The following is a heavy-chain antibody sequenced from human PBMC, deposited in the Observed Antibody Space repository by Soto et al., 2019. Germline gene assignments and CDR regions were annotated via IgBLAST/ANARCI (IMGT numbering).Heavy chain of an antibody. V-gene: IGHV3-23*01. CDR1: GLTFSAYS. CDR2: ISSTATSA. CDR3: AKDRRAGGNYGFYSDF. Sequence: DVQLLESGGNLVQPGGSLRLSCVVSGLTFSAYSMSWVRQAPGKGLEWVSSISSTATSAFYVDSVKGRFTISRDNSKNTLYLQMTSLRADDTAVYYWAKDRRAGGNYGFYSDFWGQGALVIVSS. J-gene: IGHJ4*02. D-gene: IGHD1-7*01.